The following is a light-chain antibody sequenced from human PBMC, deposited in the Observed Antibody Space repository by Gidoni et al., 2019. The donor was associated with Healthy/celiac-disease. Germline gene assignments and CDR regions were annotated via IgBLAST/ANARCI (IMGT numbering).Light chain of an antibody. CDR2: RNN. CDR1: SSNIGSNY. CDR3: AAWDDSLSGWV. V-gene: IGLV1-47*01. J-gene: IGLJ3*02. Sequence: QSVLTQPPSASGTPGQRVIISCSGISSNIGSNYVYWYQQLPGAAPKLLIYRNNQRPSGVPDRFSGSKSGTSASLAISGLRSEDETDYYCAAWDDSLSGWVFGGGTKLTVL.